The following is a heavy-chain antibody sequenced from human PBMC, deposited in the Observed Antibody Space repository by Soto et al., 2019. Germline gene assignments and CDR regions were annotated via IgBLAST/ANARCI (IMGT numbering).Heavy chain of an antibody. Sequence: QVQLQESGPGLVKPSETLSLTCTVSGGSVSSPTYYWSWIRQPTGKGLEWIGYMYYSGSTNYNPSLRSSVTISLDTAKNQYSLMLSHVTAADTAVYYCGGGLGHVNNWFGPWGNGTLVPVSS. J-gene: IGHJ5*02. CDR2: MYYSGST. CDR3: GGGLGHVNNWFGP. CDR1: GGSVSSPTYY. V-gene: IGHV4-61*01. D-gene: IGHD6-19*01.